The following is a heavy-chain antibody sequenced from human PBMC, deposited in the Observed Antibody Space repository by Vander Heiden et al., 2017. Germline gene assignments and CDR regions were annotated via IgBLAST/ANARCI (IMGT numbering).Heavy chain of an antibody. D-gene: IGHD6-13*01. CDR2: ISWNSGSI. Sequence: EVQLVESGGGLVQHGRSLRLSCAASGFTFDDYAMHWGRQDPGKGLEWVSGISWNSGSIGYADSVKCRFTISRDNAKNSLYLQMNSLSAEDTALYYCAKDKGIIAAAGRGMDVWGQGTTVTVSS. J-gene: IGHJ6*01. V-gene: IGHV3-9*01. CDR1: GFTFDDYA. CDR3: AKDKGIIAAAGRGMDV.